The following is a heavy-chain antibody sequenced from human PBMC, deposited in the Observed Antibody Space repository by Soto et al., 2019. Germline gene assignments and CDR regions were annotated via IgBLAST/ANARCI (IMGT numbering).Heavy chain of an antibody. CDR1: EFTFSNYA. J-gene: IGHJ5*02. Sequence: EVQLLESGGGWVQPGGSLSLSCTASEFTFSNYAMSWVRQAPGKGLEWVSAISASGAATYYVDSVKGRFTIASDNSKNTLYVQMNSLRAEDTAIYYCARCALWSTTSGARCHWFDPWGEGTLVTVSA. D-gene: IGHD3-10*01. CDR2: ISASGAAT. CDR3: ARCALWSTTSGARCHWFDP. V-gene: IGHV3-23*01.